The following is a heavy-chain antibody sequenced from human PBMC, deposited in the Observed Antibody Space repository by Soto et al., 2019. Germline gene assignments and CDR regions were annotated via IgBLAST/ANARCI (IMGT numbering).Heavy chain of an antibody. D-gene: IGHD3-9*01. CDR1: RFTFSSYA. V-gene: IGHV3-23*01. J-gene: IGHJ4*02. CDR3: AKVLGYYDILTGYSNFDY. CDR2: ISGSGGNT. Sequence: VGSLRLSCAASRFTFSSYAMTWVRQAPGKGLGWVSAISGSGGNTYYADSVKGRFTISRDNSKNTLYLQMSSLRAEDTAVYYCAKVLGYYDILTGYSNFDYWGQGTLVTV.